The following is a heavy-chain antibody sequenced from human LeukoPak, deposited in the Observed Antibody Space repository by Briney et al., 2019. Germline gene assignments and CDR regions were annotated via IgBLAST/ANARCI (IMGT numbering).Heavy chain of an antibody. CDR3: ARGPHSYYYYGMDV. J-gene: IGHJ6*02. V-gene: IGHV4-34*01. Sequence: SETLSLTCAVYGGSFSGYYWRWIRQPPGKGLEWIGEINHSGSTNYNPSLKSRVTISVDTSKNQFSLKLSSVTAADTAVYYCARGPHSYYYYGMDVWGQGTTVTVSS. CDR1: GGSFSGYY. CDR2: INHSGST.